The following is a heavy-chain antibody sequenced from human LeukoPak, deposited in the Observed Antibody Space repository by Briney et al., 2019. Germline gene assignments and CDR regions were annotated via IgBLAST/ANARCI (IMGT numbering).Heavy chain of an antibody. CDR1: GYNFIDSY. Sequence: ASVKVSCKASGYNFIDSYIHWLRQAPGQGLEWMGWINPAGGDTLYARKFQGRVTMTRDTSIASAYLELRTLSSDDTAVYFCARDDWDSSAPPIHLAYWGQGTLLAVSS. CDR3: ARDDWDSSAPPIHLAY. V-gene: IGHV1-2*02. D-gene: IGHD3-9*01. J-gene: IGHJ4*02. CDR2: INPAGGDT.